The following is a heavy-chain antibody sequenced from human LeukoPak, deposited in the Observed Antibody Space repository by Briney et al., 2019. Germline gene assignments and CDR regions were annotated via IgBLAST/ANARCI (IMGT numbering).Heavy chain of an antibody. Sequence: ASVKVSCKAPGYAFTGYYMHWVRQAPGQGLEWMGRINPNSGGTNYAQKFQGRVTMTRDTSISTAYMELSRLRSDDTAVYYCARSYGDYGNYYYYMDVWGKGTTVTVSS. CDR2: INPNSGGT. J-gene: IGHJ6*03. V-gene: IGHV1-2*06. CDR3: ARSYGDYGNYYYYMDV. CDR1: GYAFTGYY. D-gene: IGHD4-17*01.